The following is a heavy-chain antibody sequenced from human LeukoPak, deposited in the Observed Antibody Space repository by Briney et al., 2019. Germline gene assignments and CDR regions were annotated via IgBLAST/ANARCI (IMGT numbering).Heavy chain of an antibody. CDR2: ISGSGGST. D-gene: IGHD6-13*01. CDR3: AKRVSSSWYGGDY. V-gene: IGHV3-23*01. J-gene: IGHJ4*02. Sequence: GGSLRLSCAASGFTFSSYAMSWVRQAPGKGLEWVSAISGSGGSTYYADSVKGRFTISRDNSENTLYLQMNSLRAEDTAVYYCAKRVSSSWYGGDYWGQGTLVTVSS. CDR1: GFTFSSYA.